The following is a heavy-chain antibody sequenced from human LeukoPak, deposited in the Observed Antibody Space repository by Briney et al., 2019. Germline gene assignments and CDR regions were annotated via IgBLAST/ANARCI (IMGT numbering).Heavy chain of an antibody. CDR2: INHSGST. CDR3: ARVTGEKNRRIAAAGTGRWFDP. D-gene: IGHD6-13*01. V-gene: IGHV4-34*01. J-gene: IGHJ5*02. CDR1: GGSFSGYY. Sequence: SETLSLTCAVYGGSFSGYYWSWIRQPPGKGLEWIGEINHSGSTNYNPSLKSRVTISVDTSKNQFSLKLSSVTAADTAVYYCARVTGEKNRRIAAAGTGRWFDPWGQGTLVTVSS.